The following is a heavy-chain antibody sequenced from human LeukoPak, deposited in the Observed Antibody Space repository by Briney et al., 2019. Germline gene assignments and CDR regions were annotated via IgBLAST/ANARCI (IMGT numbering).Heavy chain of an antibody. D-gene: IGHD3-3*01. CDR1: GXTFSSYW. CDR3: ARDRGIAIFGGAGWFDP. Sequence: GGSLRLSCAASGXTFSSYWMHWVRQAPGKGLVWVSRINSDGSSTSYADSVKGRFTISRDNAKNTLYLQMNSLRAEDTAVYYCARDRGIAIFGGAGWFDPWGQGTLVTVSS. CDR2: INSDGSST. J-gene: IGHJ5*02. V-gene: IGHV3-74*01.